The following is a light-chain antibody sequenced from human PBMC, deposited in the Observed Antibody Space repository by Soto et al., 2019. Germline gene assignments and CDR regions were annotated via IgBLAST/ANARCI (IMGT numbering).Light chain of an antibody. CDR2: WAS. V-gene: IGKV4-1*01. CDR1: QSVLYSSNNKDY. J-gene: IGKJ5*01. CDR3: HQYYTTPIT. Sequence: DIVMTQSPDSLAVSLGERATINCKSSQSVLYSSNNKDYLAWYQQKLGQPPHLLIYWASTRESGVPDRFTGSGSGTDFTLTISSLQAEDVAVYYCHQYYTTPITFGQGTRLEIK.